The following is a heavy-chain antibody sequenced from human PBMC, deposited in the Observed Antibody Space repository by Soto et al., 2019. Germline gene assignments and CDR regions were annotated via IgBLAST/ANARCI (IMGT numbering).Heavy chain of an antibody. CDR2: INPDSGDT. CDR1: GYRFTRYY. V-gene: IGHV1-2*02. CDR3: ARGDYGTDGYPFHYFEY. Sequence: HEHLVQAGAEVKRTGASLKVSCNASGYRFTRYYSYWVRQAPGQGLEWMGWINPDSGDTNYAQNFQGLVTLPSDTSISTASLHRTSLTSDDTDVYNCARGDYGTDGYPFHYFEYWGQGTLVLVSS. J-gene: IGHJ4*02. D-gene: IGHD3-10*01.